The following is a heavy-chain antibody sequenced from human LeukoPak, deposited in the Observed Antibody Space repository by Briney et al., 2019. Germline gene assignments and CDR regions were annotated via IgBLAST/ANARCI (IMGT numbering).Heavy chain of an antibody. CDR1: GYTFTSYG. J-gene: IGHJ5*02. CDR2: ISAYNGNT. D-gene: IGHD6-13*01. Sequence: ASVKVSCKASGYTFTSYGISWVRQAPAQGLEWMGWISAYNGNTNYAQKLQGRVTMTTDTSTSTAYMELRSLRSDDTAVYYCARDLPGEQQLGKNWFDPWGQGTLVTVSS. V-gene: IGHV1-18*01. CDR3: ARDLPGEQQLGKNWFDP.